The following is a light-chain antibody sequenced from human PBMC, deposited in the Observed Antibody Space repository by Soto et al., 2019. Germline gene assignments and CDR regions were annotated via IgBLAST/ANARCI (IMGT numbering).Light chain of an antibody. CDR1: QSINTY. J-gene: IGKJ2*01. Sequence: DTPMTQSPCSLSASVGDRVTITCRASQSINTYLNWYQQKPGEAPNLLIYAASSLQSGVPPRFSGSGSETHFTLTINSLQPEDFATYYCQQTASTPYTFGQGT. CDR3: QQTASTPYT. CDR2: AAS. V-gene: IGKV1-39*01.